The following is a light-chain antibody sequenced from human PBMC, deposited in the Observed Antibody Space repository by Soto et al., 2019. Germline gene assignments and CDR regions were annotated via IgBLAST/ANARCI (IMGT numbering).Light chain of an antibody. CDR3: YQHNTWPPIT. CDR1: QSFRPY. Sequence: EIVLTQSPVTLSLSPGERATLSCRASQSFRPYLAWYQVKPGQAPRLLIYDESRRASGVPARFSGSGSWTDFNIPISSLETEDFSLYYCYQHNTWPPITFGQGTRLEMK. CDR2: DES. J-gene: IGKJ5*01. V-gene: IGKV3-11*01.